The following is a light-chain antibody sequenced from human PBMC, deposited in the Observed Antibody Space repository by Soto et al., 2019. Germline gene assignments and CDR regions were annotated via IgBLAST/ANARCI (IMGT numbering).Light chain of an antibody. CDR2: GNN. J-gene: IGLJ3*02. V-gene: IGLV1-51*01. CDR3: ATWDSSLGAVV. Sequence: SVLTQPPSVSAAPGQKVTTSCSGSSFNIGGNYVSWYVQLPGTAPKFLIYGNNKRPSGIPDRFSGSKSGTSATLGITGLQTEDEADYYCATWDSSLGAVVFGGGTK. CDR1: SFNIGGNY.